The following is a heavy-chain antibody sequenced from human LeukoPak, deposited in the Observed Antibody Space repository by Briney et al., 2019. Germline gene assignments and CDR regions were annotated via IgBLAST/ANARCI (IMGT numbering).Heavy chain of an antibody. D-gene: IGHD6-19*01. CDR1: GYTFTGYY. J-gene: IGHJ3*02. CDR3: ARGGINQWLVRYPEGAFDI. Sequence: GASVKVSCKASGYTFTGYYMHWVRQAPGQGLEWMGIINPSGGSTSYAQKFQGRVTMTRDTSMSTVYMELSSLRSEDTAVYYCARGGINQWLVRYPEGAFDIWGQGTMVTVSS. CDR2: INPSGGST. V-gene: IGHV1-46*01.